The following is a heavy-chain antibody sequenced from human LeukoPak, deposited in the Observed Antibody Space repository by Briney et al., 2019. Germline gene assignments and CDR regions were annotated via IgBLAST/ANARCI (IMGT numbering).Heavy chain of an antibody. CDR2: ISTSGGTK. V-gene: IGHV3-48*01. Sequence: GGSLRLSCAASGFTFSSFEMNWVRQAPGRGLEWLSHISTSGGTKYYADSVKGRFTISRDNSKNTLYLQMNSLRAEDTAMYYCAKKGYYASGSYFDYWGQGTLVTVSS. J-gene: IGHJ4*02. D-gene: IGHD3-10*01. CDR3: AKKGYYASGSYFDY. CDR1: GFTFSSFE.